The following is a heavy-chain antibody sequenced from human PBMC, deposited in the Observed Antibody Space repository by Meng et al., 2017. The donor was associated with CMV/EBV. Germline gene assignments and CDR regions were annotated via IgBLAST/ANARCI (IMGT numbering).Heavy chain of an antibody. CDR2: IKSKTDGGTT. V-gene: IGHV3-15*01. CDR3: TTAPITMVRGVRVDY. J-gene: IGHJ4*02. D-gene: IGHD3-10*01. CDR1: FTFRKVR. Sequence: FTFRKVRVRGGRPAPGKGLEWVGRIKSKTDGGTTDYAAPVKGRFTISRDDSKNTLYLQMNSLKTEDTAVYYCTTAPITMVRGVRVDYWGQGTLVTVSS.